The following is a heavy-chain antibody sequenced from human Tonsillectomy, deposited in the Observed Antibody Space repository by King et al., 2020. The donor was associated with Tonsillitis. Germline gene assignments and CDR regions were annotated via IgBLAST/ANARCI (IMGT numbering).Heavy chain of an antibody. V-gene: IGHV3-30*18. CDR2: ISYDGSEK. D-gene: IGHD6-19*01. J-gene: IGHJ6*02. CDR1: GFTFSHYG. CDR3: AKDSGGWYNYYYYGMDV. Sequence: VQLVESGGGVVQPGRSLRLSCAASGFTFSHYGMHWVRQAPGKGLEWVALISYDGSEKYYVDSVKGRFTISRDNSKNTLDLQMNSLRGEDTAVYWRAKDSGGWYNYYYYGMDVWGQGTTVTVSS.